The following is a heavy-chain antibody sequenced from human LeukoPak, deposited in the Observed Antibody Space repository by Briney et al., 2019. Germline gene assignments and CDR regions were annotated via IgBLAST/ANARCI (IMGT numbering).Heavy chain of an antibody. D-gene: IGHD3-16*02. V-gene: IGHV4-59*01. Sequence: SETLSLTCTVSGGSISSYYWSWIRQPPGKGLEWIGYIYYSGSTNYNPSLKSRVTISVDTSKNQFSLKLSSVTAADTAVYYCARAWGGYRYTLDYWGQGTLVTVSS. J-gene: IGHJ4*02. CDR2: IYYSGST. CDR1: GGSISSYY. CDR3: ARAWGGYRYTLDY.